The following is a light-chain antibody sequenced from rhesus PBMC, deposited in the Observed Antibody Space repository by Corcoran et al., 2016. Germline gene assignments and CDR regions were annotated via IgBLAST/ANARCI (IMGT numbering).Light chain of an antibody. CDR1: QAISNN. J-gene: IGKJ3*01. V-gene: IGKV1S17*01. Sequence: DIQMTQSPSSLSASVGDRVTITCQASQAISNNLAWYQQKPGKVPKLLISAASTLPSGVQSRFSGSGAGTDVTLTISSLQPEEFATYYCQHGYGIPFTFGPGTKLDIK. CDR3: QHGYGIPFT. CDR2: AAS.